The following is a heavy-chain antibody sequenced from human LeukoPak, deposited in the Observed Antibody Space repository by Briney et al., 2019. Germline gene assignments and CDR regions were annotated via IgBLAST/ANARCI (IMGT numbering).Heavy chain of an antibody. CDR2: INPDGSIR. Sequence: GWSLRLSCAASGLTFSTYWMHWVRQAPGKGLAWVARINPDGSIRTYADAVQGRVTISRDTAKDTLFLQMNSLRAEDTAVYYCAREARVGGALQYWGQGTPVTVSS. V-gene: IGHV3-74*03. CDR3: AREARVGGALQY. D-gene: IGHD1-26*01. CDR1: GLTFSTYW. J-gene: IGHJ4*02.